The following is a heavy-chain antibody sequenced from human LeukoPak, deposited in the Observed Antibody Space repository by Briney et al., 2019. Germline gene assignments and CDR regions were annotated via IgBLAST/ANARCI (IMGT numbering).Heavy chain of an antibody. Sequence: SETLSLTCIVSGGSISSSSYYWAWVRQPPGKGLEWIGSIYYSGSTHSNPSLKSRVTISVDTSKNQFSLKLSSVTAADTAVYYCAREYCSGGSCYPSHFDYWGQGTLVTVSS. CDR3: AREYCSGGSCYPSHFDY. CDR2: IYYSGST. V-gene: IGHV4-39*07. CDR1: GGSISSSSYY. J-gene: IGHJ4*02. D-gene: IGHD2-15*01.